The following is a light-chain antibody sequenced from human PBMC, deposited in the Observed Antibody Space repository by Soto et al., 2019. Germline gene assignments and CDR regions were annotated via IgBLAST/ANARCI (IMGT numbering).Light chain of an antibody. V-gene: IGLV2-14*01. J-gene: IGLJ3*02. CDR2: EVS. Sequence: QSALTQPASVSGSPGQSITISCTGTSSDVGGYNYVSWYQQHPGKAPKLMIYEVSNRPSGVSNRFSGSKSGNTASLTISGLQAEDDGDYYCSSYTSSSTRLFGGGTKVTVL. CDR1: SSDVGGYNY. CDR3: SSYTSSSTRL.